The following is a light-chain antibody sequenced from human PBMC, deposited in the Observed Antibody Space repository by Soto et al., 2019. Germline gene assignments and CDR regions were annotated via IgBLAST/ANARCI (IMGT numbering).Light chain of an antibody. V-gene: IGLV1-44*01. CDR1: SSNIGSNT. CDR3: EAWDESLNGRYV. Sequence: QSVLTQPPSASGTPGQRVTISCSGSSSNIGSNTVNWYQQLPGTAPKLLIYSNNQWPSGVPDRFSGSKSGTSASLAISGLQSEDEADYYCEAWDESLNGRYVFGNGTKVTVL. J-gene: IGLJ1*01. CDR2: SNN.